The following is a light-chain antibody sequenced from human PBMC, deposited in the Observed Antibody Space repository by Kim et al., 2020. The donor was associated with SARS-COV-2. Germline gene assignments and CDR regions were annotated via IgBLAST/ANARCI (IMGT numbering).Light chain of an antibody. CDR3: NSRDSSGNHWV. CDR1: SLRSYY. V-gene: IGLV3-19*01. J-gene: IGLJ3*02. CDR2: GKN. Sequence: XRQEVRITCQGDSLRSYYASWYQQTPGQAPVLVIYGKNNRPSGIPDRFSGSSSGNTASLTITGAQAEDEADYYCNSRDSSGNHWVFGGGTQLTVL.